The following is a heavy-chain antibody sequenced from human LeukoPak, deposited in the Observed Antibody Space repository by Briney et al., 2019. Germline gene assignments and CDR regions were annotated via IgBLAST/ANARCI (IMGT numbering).Heavy chain of an antibody. CDR1: GFTFSSYA. Sequence: GRSLRLSCAASGFTFSSYAMHWVRQAPGKGLEWVAVISYDGSNKYYADSVKGRFTISRDNSKNTLYLQMNSPRAEDTAVYYCPGYYGSGSHGAFDIWGQGTMVTVSS. D-gene: IGHD3-10*01. CDR2: ISYDGSNK. J-gene: IGHJ3*02. V-gene: IGHV3-30*04. CDR3: PGYYGSGSHGAFDI.